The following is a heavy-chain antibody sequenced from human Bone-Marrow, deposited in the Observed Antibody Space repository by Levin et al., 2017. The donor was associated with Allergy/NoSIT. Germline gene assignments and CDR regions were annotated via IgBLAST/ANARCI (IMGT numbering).Heavy chain of an antibody. CDR1: GFTFDTFT. J-gene: IGHJ4*02. CDR2: IFSGGST. CDR3: SSAPGFSDY. Sequence: PAGGSLRLSCGASGFTFDTFTMSWVRQAPGKGLEWVSVIFSGGSTYYADSVKGRFTISRDNSKNTLYLQMNRLRVEDTAIYYCSSAPGFSDYWGQGTQVTVSS. V-gene: IGHV3-66*01.